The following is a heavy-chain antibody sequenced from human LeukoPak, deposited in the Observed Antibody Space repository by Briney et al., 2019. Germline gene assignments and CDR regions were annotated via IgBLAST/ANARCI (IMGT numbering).Heavy chain of an antibody. CDR3: ARLLYDYFSGSYYYFDY. Sequence: SETLSLTCIVSGGSISSSSSTYHWGWIRQPPGKGLEWIGSIYYSGSTYLNPSLKSRVTLSVDTSKNQSSLQLSSVAAADTAVYYCARLLYDYFSGSYYYFDYWGQGTLVTVSS. CDR2: IYYSGST. D-gene: IGHD3-3*01. CDR1: GGSISSSSSTYH. J-gene: IGHJ4*02. V-gene: IGHV4-39*07.